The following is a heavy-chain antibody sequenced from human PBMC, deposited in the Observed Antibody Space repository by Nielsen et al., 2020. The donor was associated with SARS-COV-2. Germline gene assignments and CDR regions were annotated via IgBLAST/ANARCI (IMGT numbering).Heavy chain of an antibody. D-gene: IGHD1-14*01. J-gene: IGHJ3*02. Sequence: WVRQAPGQGLEWMGIINPSGGSTSYAQKFQGRVTMTRDTSTSTAYMELSSLRSEDTAVYYCAREPLTGAFDIWGQGTMVTVSS. CDR3: AREPLTGAFDI. CDR2: INPSGGST. V-gene: IGHV1-46*01.